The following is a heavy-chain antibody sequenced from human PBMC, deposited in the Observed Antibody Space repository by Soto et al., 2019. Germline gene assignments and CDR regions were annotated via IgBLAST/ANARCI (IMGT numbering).Heavy chain of an antibody. CDR3: ARDPLYYYDSSDRFDP. V-gene: IGHV4-61*01. D-gene: IGHD3-22*01. CDR1: CGSVSSGSYY. Sequence: KASETLSLTCTVSCGSVSSGSYYWSWIRQPPGKGLEWIGYIYYSGSTNYNPSLKSRVTISVDTSKNQFSLKLSSVTAADTAVYYCARDPLYYYDSSDRFDPWGQGTLVTVSS. J-gene: IGHJ5*02. CDR2: IYYSGST.